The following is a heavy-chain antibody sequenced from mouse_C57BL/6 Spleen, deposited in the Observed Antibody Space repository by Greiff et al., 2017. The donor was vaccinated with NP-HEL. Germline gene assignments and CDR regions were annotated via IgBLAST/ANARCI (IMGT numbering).Heavy chain of an antibody. Sequence: VQLQQSGPELVKPGASVKISCKASGYSFTDYNMNWVKQSNGKSLEWIGVINPNYGTTSYNQKFKGKATLTVDQSSSTAYMQLNSLTSEDSAVYYCASPRSTIVTTYYYAMDYWGQGTSVTVSS. D-gene: IGHD2-5*01. CDR1: GYSFTDYN. J-gene: IGHJ4*01. CDR3: ASPRSTIVTTYYYAMDY. V-gene: IGHV1-39*01. CDR2: INPNYGTT.